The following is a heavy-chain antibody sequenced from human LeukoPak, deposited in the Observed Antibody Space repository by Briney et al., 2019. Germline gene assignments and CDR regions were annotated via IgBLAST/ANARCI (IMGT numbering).Heavy chain of an antibody. V-gene: IGHV4-59*12. CDR2: IYYSGST. CDR1: GGSISSYY. J-gene: IGHJ4*02. CDR3: ARDLGYYDILTGGID. Sequence: SETLSLTCTVSGGSISSYYWSWIRQPPGKGLEWIGYIYYSGSTNYNPSLKSRVTISVDTSKNQFSLKLSSVTAADTAVYYCARDLGYYDILTGGIDWGQGTQVTVSS. D-gene: IGHD3-9*01.